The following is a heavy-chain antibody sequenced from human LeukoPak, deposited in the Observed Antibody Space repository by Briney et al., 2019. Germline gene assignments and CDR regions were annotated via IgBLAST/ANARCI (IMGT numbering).Heavy chain of an antibody. CDR3: AREGIDTHPAYQAY. J-gene: IGHJ4*02. CDR2: ISSSGSTI. Sequence: PGGSLRLSCAASGFTFSEYYMSWIRQAPGKGLEWVSYISSSGSTIYYADSVKGRFTISRDNAKNSLYLQMNSLRAEDTAVYYCAREGIDTHPAYQAYWGQGTLVTVSS. D-gene: IGHD2-2*01. V-gene: IGHV3-11*01. CDR1: GFTFSEYY.